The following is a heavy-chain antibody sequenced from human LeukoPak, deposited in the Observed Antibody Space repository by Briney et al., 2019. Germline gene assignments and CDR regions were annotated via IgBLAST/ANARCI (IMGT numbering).Heavy chain of an antibody. V-gene: IGHV3-15*01. CDR3: AKAGVTSPFDY. J-gene: IGHJ4*02. Sequence: GGSLRLSCVVSALTFSDDWMTWVRQAPGKGLEWGGRIKTTSDGGTTDYATPVRRRFTISRDDSKNTVYQQMNSLQTEDTAVYYCAKAGVTSPFDYWGQGTLVTVSS. CDR1: ALTFSDDW. D-gene: IGHD2-21*02. CDR2: IKTTSDGGTT.